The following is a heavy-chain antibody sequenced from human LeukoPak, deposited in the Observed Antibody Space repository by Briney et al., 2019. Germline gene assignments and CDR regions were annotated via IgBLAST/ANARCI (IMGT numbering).Heavy chain of an antibody. D-gene: IGHD3-22*01. CDR2: IRYDGSNK. J-gene: IGHJ4*02. Sequence: PGGSLRLSCAASGFTFSSYGMHWARQAPGKGLEWVAFIRYDGSNKYYADSVKGRFTISRDNSKNTLYLQMNSLRAEDTAVYYCAKDVFTFNYFDYWGQGTLVTVSS. CDR1: GFTFSSYG. V-gene: IGHV3-30*02. CDR3: AKDVFTFNYFDY.